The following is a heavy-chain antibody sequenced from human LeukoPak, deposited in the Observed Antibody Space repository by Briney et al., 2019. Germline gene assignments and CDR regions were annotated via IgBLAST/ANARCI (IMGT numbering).Heavy chain of an antibody. D-gene: IGHD3-3*01. CDR1: GFTFSSYA. CDR3: ARDFHDRYDY. CDR2: ISYDGSNK. V-gene: IGHV3-30*04. J-gene: IGHJ4*02. Sequence: QPGRSLRLSCAASGFTFSSYAMHWVRQAPGKGLEWVAVISYDGSNKYYADSVKGRFTISRDNSKNTLYLQMNSLRAEDTAVYYCARDFHDRYDYWGQGTLVTVSS.